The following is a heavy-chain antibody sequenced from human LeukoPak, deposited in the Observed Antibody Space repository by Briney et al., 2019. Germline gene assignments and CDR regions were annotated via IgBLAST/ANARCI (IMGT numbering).Heavy chain of an antibody. D-gene: IGHD2-21*02. V-gene: IGHV3-23*01. CDR2: ISVSGGGT. J-gene: IGHJ4*02. CDR1: GFTFSAYS. CDR3: VKDWRDESNCGGDCLQY. Sequence: GGSLRLSCVASGFTFSAYSMTWVRQAPGKGLDWVSSISVSGGGTYYAVSVRGRFTISGDNSKNTLYLHMNSLRAEDTAVYYCVKDWRDESNCGGDCLQYWGQGALVTVSS.